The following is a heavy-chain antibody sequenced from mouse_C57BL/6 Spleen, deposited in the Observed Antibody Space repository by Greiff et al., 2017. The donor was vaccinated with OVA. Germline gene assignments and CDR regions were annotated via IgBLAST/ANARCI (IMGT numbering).Heavy chain of an antibody. V-gene: IGHV5-6*01. CDR2: ISSGGSYT. Sequence: EVQRVESGGDLVKPGGSLKLSCAASGFTFSSYGMSWVRQTPDKRLEWVATISSGGSYTYYPDSVKGRFTISRDNAKNTLYLQMSSLKSEDTAMYYCARQRGYDGAWFAYWGQGTLVTVSA. J-gene: IGHJ3*01. CDR1: GFTFSSYG. CDR3: ARQRGYDGAWFAY. D-gene: IGHD2-2*01.